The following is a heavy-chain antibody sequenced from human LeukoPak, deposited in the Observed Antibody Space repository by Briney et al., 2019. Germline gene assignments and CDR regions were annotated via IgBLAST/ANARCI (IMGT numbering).Heavy chain of an antibody. V-gene: IGHV3-48*03. CDR3: ARAKMATGGGTFDY. D-gene: IGHD5-24*01. Sequence: GGSLRLSCAASGFTFSSYEMNWVRQAPGKGLEWVSYISSSVVTIYYADSVKGRFTISRDNAKNSLYLQMNSLRAEDTAVYYCARAKMATGGGTFDYWGQGTLVTVSS. CDR2: ISSSVVTI. J-gene: IGHJ4*02. CDR1: GFTFSSYE.